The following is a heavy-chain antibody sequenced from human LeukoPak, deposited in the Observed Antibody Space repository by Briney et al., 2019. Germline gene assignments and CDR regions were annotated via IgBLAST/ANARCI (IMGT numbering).Heavy chain of an antibody. CDR3: ARAITPYSSGWYSFDY. CDR2: IYTSGSP. V-gene: IGHV4-61*02. Sequence: SETLSLTCTVSGGPISSGSYYRSWIRQPAGKGLEWIGRIYTSGSPNSNPSLKSRVTISVDTSKIQFSLQLNSVTPEDTAVYYCARAITPYSSGWYSFDYWGQGTLVTVSS. J-gene: IGHJ4*02. CDR1: GGPISSGSYY. D-gene: IGHD6-19*01.